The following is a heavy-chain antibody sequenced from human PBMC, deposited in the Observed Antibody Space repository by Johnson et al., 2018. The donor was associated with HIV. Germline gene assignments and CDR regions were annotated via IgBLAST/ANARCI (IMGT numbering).Heavy chain of an antibody. Sequence: VQLVESGGGLVQSGGSLRLSCAASGFTVSSNYMSWVRQAPGQGLEWVSVIYSGGSTYYADSVKGRFTISRDNSKNTLYLQMNSLRAEDTAVYYCASLSSSLFGAFDIWGQGTMVTVSS. J-gene: IGHJ3*02. CDR2: IYSGGST. CDR3: ASLSSSLFGAFDI. V-gene: IGHV3-66*01. CDR1: GFTVSSNY. D-gene: IGHD6-13*01.